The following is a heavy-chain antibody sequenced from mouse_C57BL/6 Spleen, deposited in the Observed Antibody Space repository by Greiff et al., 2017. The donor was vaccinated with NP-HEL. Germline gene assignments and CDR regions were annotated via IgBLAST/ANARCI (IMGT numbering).Heavy chain of an antibody. CDR2: IDPSDSYT. D-gene: IGHD2-4*01. V-gene: IGHV1-69*01. CDR1: GYTFTSYW. J-gene: IGHJ4*01. Sequence: QVQLQQPGAELVMPGASVKLSCKASGYTFTSYWMHWVKQRPGQGLEWIGEIDPSDSYTNYNQKFKGKSTLTVDKSSSTAYMQLSSLTSEDSAVYYYSRGDDYHGAIDYWGQGTTVTVSS. CDR3: SRGDDYHGAIDY.